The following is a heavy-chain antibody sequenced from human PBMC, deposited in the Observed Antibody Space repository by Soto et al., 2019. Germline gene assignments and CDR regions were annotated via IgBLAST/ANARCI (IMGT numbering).Heavy chain of an antibody. Sequence: ASVEVSCKASGYTFTGYYMHWVLQAPGQGLEWMGWINPNSGGTNYAQKFQGRVTMTRDTSISTAYMELSRLRSDDTAVYYCARSLGDRGFDYWGQGTLVTVSS. CDR2: INPNSGGT. CDR3: ARSLGDRGFDY. V-gene: IGHV1-2*02. J-gene: IGHJ4*02. D-gene: IGHD3-10*01. CDR1: GYTFTGYY.